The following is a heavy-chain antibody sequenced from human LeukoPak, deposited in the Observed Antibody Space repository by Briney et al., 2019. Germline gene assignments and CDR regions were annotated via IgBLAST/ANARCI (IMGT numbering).Heavy chain of an antibody. J-gene: IGHJ4*02. D-gene: IGHD5-12*01. CDR1: GGSICSYY. CDR3: ARHWGPSGYDPRIDY. CDR2: IYYSGST. V-gene: IGHV4-59*08. Sequence: SETLSLTCTVSGGSICSYYWSWIRQPPGKGLEWIGYIYYSGSTNYNPSLKSRVTISVDTSKNQFSLKLSSVTAADTAVYYCARHWGPSGYDPRIDYWGQGTLVTVSS.